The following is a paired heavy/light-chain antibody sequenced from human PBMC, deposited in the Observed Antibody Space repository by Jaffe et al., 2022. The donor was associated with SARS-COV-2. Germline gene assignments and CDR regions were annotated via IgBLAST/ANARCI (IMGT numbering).Light chain of an antibody. CDR1: QSISNL. CDR3: QQSYNIPFT. CDR2: GSS. Sequence: DIQMTQSPSSLSASVGDRVTITCRASQSISNLLNWYQQKPGKAPNILIYGSSSLQSGVPSRFSGSGSGTDFTLTISSLQPEDFATYYCQQSYNIPFTFGQGTKLEIK. J-gene: IGKJ2*01. V-gene: IGKV1-39*01.
Heavy chain of an antibody. CDR1: GFTFSKAW. CDR3: TTDGWIQLWFFHY. V-gene: IGHV3-15*01. Sequence: EVQVVESGGGLVKPGGSLRLSCAASGFTFSKAWMSWVRQAPGKGLEWVGRIKSKTDGGTTDYAAPVKGRFTISRDDSKNTLYLQMNSLKTEDTAMYYCTTDGWIQLWFFHYWGQGTLVTVSS. J-gene: IGHJ4*02. D-gene: IGHD5-18*01. CDR2: IKSKTDGGTT.